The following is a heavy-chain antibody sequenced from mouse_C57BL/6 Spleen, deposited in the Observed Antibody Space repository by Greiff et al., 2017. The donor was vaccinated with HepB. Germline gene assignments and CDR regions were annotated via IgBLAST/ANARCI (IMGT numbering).Heavy chain of an antibody. CDR1: GYTFTDYY. Sequence: EVQLQQSGPELVKPGASVKISCKASGYTFTDYYMNWVKQSHGKSLEWIGDINPNNGGTSYNQKFKGKATLTVDKSSSTAYMELRSLTSEDSAVYYCARLYGYDDGYAMDYWGQGTSVTVSS. V-gene: IGHV1-26*01. CDR3: ARLYGYDDGYAMDY. D-gene: IGHD2-2*01. CDR2: INPNNGGT. J-gene: IGHJ4*01.